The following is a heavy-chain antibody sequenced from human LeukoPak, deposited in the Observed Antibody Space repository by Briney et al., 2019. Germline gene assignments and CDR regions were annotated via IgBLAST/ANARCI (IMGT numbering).Heavy chain of an antibody. CDR1: AFTFRTYW. J-gene: IGHJ6*02. CDR2: IKPDGSEK. V-gene: IGHV3-7*03. CDR3: TRDASGDTNSGPRMDV. D-gene: IGHD1-26*01. Sequence: GGSLRLSCAASAFTFRTYWMSWVRQAPGNGLEWVAMIKPDGSEKYYVDSVKGLFTISRDNAKNSLYLQMTSLRAEDTAVYYCTRDASGDTNSGPRMDVWGQGTTVTVSS.